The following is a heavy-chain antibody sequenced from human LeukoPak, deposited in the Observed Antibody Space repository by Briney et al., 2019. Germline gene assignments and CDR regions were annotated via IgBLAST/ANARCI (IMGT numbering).Heavy chain of an antibody. Sequence: SETLSLTCTVSGGSISSSSYYWGWIRQPPGKGLEWIGSIYYSGSTYYNPSLKSRVTISVDTSKNQFSLKLSSVTAADTAVYYCARGQVFGYYFDYWGQGTLVTVSS. D-gene: IGHD3-10*01. CDR2: IYYSGST. J-gene: IGHJ4*02. CDR1: GGSISSSSYY. CDR3: ARGQVFGYYFDY. V-gene: IGHV4-39*07.